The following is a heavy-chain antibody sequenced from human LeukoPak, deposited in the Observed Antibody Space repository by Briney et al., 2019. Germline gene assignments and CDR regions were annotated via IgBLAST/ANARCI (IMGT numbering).Heavy chain of an antibody. J-gene: IGHJ2*01. Sequence: SETLSLTCAVSGGSISSSNWWSWVRQPPGQGLEWIGEVSLAGQTNYNPSLNGRVTMSLDESSNQLSLKLSSVTAADTAVYYCAGGATIRYWYFDLWGRGTLVTVSS. D-gene: IGHD1-26*01. CDR2: VSLAGQT. V-gene: IGHV4-4*02. CDR1: GGSISSSNW. CDR3: AGGATIRYWYFDL.